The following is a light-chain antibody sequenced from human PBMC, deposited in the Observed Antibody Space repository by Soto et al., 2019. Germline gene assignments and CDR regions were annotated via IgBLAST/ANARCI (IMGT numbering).Light chain of an antibody. CDR3: QQYNSYSQT. CDR1: QSISSW. J-gene: IGKJ1*01. Sequence: DIQMTQSPSTLSSSVGYRFTITCLASQSISSWLAWYQQKPGKAPKLLIYDASSLESGVPSRFSGSGSGTEFTLTISSLQPDDFATYYCQQYNSYSQTFGQGTKVDI. CDR2: DAS. V-gene: IGKV1-5*01.